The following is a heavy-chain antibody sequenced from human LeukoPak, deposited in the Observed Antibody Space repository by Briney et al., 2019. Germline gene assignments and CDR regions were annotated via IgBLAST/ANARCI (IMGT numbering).Heavy chain of an antibody. J-gene: IGHJ4*02. D-gene: IGHD3-3*01. V-gene: IGHV3-48*01. CDR1: GFTFSSYS. CDR2: ISSSSSTI. CDR3: AREHAYYDFWSGIDY. Sequence: GGSLRLSCAASGFTFSSYSMNWVRQAPGKGLEWVSYISSSSSTIYYADSVKGRFTISRDNAKNSLYLQMNSLRAEDTAVYYCAREHAYYDFWSGIDYWGQGTLVTVSS.